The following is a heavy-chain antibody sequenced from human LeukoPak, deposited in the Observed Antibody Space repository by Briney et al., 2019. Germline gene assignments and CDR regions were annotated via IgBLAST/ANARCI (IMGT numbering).Heavy chain of an antibody. CDR1: GDSISSGSYY. CDR2: INHSGST. CDR3: AREARDYYDSSGYSHFDY. J-gene: IGHJ4*02. D-gene: IGHD3-22*01. V-gene: IGHV4-39*07. Sequence: PSETLSLTCTVSGDSISSGSYYWSWIRQPPGKGLEWIGEINHSGSTNYNPSLKSRVTISVDTSKNQFSLKLSSVTAADTAVYYCAREARDYYDSSGYSHFDYWGQGTLVTVSS.